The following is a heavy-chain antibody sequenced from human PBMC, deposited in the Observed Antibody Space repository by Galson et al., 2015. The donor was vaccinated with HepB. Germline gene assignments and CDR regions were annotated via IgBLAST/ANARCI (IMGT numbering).Heavy chain of an antibody. D-gene: IGHD3-22*01. CDR1: GFTLSNFA. J-gene: IGHJ4*02. V-gene: IGHV3-23*01. CDR2: ISPSGGAT. CDR3: AKDRDYYDSNGYYYLFS. Sequence: SLRLSCAASGFTLSNFAMSWVRQAPGKGLQWVSSISPSGGATYYADSVKGRFTISRDNSKNTLYLQMNSLRADDTAVFYCAKDRDYYDSNGYYYLFSWGQGTLVTVSS.